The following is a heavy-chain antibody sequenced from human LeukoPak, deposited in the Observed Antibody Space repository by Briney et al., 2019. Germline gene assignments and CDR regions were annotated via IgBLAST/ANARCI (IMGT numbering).Heavy chain of an antibody. V-gene: IGHV3-23*01. CDR3: AKDLKSYGDYVTLGDY. J-gene: IGHJ4*02. CDR1: GFTFSSYA. CDR2: ISGSGGST. Sequence: GGSLRLSCAASGFTFSSYAMSWVRQAPGKGLEWVSAISGSGGSTYYADSVKDRFTISRDNSKNTLYLQMNSLRAEDTAVYYCAKDLKSYGDYVTLGDYWGQGTLVTVSS. D-gene: IGHD4-17*01.